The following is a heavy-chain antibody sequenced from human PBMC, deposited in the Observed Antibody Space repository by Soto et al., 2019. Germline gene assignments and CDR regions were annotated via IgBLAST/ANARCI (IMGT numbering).Heavy chain of an antibody. J-gene: IGHJ4*03. CDR1: GGSISSIDYY. V-gene: IGHV4-30-4*01. CDR3: ARDPMGTAELFDY. CDR2: IYNSGRT. Sequence: PSETLSLTCTVSGGSISSIDYYWSWIRQPPGKGLEWIGDIYNSGRTNYNPSLKSRATLSVDTSKNQFSLKMSSVTAADTAVYYCARDPMGTAELFDYWGQGILVTVSS. D-gene: IGHD2-21*02.